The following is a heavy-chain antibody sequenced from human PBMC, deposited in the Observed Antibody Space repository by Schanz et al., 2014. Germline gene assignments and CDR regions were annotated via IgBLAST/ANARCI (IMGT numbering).Heavy chain of an antibody. V-gene: IGHV3-30*02. J-gene: IGHJ4*02. D-gene: IGHD3-10*01. CDR2: IRFDGSSE. CDR3: VKEDRNHRSDYVY. CDR1: GFTVSSYS. Sequence: VQLVESGGGLVQPGGSLRLSCAASGFTVSSYSKHWVRQAPGKGLDWVAFIRFDGSSEYYADSVRGRFTISRDDSKNTLYLQMNSLRPEDTAVYYCVKEDRNHRSDYVYWGRGTLVTVSS.